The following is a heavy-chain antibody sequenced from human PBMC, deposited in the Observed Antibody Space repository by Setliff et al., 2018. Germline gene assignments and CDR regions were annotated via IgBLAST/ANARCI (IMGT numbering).Heavy chain of an antibody. CDR3: ARASRYYDFWSGSEGSGWFDP. Sequence: PSETLSLTCAVSGGSISSSNWWSWVRQPPGKGLEWIGEIYHSGSANYNPSLKSRVTTSVDKSKNQFSLKIYSMTAADTAVYYCARASRYYDFWSGSEGSGWFDPWGQGTLVTVS. D-gene: IGHD3-3*01. CDR1: GGSISSSNW. J-gene: IGHJ5*02. CDR2: IYHSGSA. V-gene: IGHV4-4*02.